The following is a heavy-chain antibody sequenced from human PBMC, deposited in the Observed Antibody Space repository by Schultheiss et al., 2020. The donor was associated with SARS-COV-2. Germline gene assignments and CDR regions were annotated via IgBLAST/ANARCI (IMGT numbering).Heavy chain of an antibody. CDR1: GYTFTGYY. J-gene: IGHJ3*02. CDR2: INPNSGGT. V-gene: IGHV1-2*06. CDR3: ARAGGGDKIQLWFYPTGQNAFDI. Sequence: ASVKVSCKASGYTFTGYYMHWVRQAPGQGLEWMGRINPNSGGTNYAQKFQGRVTMTRNTSISTAYMELSRLRSDDTAVYYCARAGGGDKIQLWFYPTGQNAFDIWGQGTMVTVSS. D-gene: IGHD5-18*01.